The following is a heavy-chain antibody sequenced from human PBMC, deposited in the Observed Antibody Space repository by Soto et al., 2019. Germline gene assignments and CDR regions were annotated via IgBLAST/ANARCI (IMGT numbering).Heavy chain of an antibody. V-gene: IGHV4-59*01. CDR3: AKDIMAAADSGAFDI. CDR1: GGSISSYY. J-gene: IGHJ3*02. D-gene: IGHD6-25*01. Sequence: PSETLSLTCTVSGGSISSYYWSWIRQPPGKGLERIGYIYFSGSTNYNPSLKSRVTTSVDTSKNQLSLKLSSVTAADTAVYFCAKDIMAAADSGAFDIWCQGTMVTVSS. CDR2: IYFSGST.